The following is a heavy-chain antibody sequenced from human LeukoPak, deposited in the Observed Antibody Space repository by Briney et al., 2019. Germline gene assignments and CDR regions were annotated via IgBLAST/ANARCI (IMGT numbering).Heavy chain of an antibody. V-gene: IGHV3-53*01. Sequence: GGSRRLSWAASGFTVSSTYMSWVRKAPGKGLEWVSVIYSGGNIYYIDSVKGRFTISRDTSKNTLYLQMNSLRAEDTAVYYCARKNWGSEFYYFDYWGQGTLVTVSS. J-gene: IGHJ4*02. CDR1: GFTVSSTY. D-gene: IGHD7-27*01. CDR3: ARKNWGSEFYYFDY. CDR2: IYSGGNI.